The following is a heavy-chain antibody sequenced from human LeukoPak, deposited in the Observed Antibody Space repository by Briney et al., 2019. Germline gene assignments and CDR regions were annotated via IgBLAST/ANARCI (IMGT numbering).Heavy chain of an antibody. V-gene: IGHV1-18*01. CDR2: ISAYNGNT. D-gene: IGHD3-9*01. J-gene: IGHJ4*02. CDR3: ARARRYYDILTGYQNHHFDY. Sequence: GASVKVSCKASGYTFTSSGISWVRQAPGQGLEWMGWISAYNGNTNYAQKLQGRVTMTTDTSTSTAYMELRSLRSDDTAVYYCARARRYYDILTGYQNHHFDYWGQGTLVTVSS. CDR1: GYTFTSSG.